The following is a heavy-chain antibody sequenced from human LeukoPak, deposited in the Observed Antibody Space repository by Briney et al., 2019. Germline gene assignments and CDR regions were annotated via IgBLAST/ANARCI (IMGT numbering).Heavy chain of an antibody. J-gene: IGHJ4*02. CDR2: INAGNGNT. D-gene: IGHD4-17*01. CDR1: GYTFTSYA. V-gene: IGHV1-3*01. Sequence: ASVKVSCKASGYTFTSYAMHWVRQAPGQRLEWMGWINAGNGNTKYSQKFQGRVTITRDTSASTAYMELSSLRSEDTAVYYCARGLRAVYGDLDYWGQGTLVTVSS. CDR3: ARGLRAVYGDLDY.